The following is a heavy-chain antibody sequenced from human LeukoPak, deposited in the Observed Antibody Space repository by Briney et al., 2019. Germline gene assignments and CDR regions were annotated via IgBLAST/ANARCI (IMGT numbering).Heavy chain of an antibody. CDR3: ARETRDYYDSSGCDY. Sequence: GGSLRLSCAASGFTFSSYEMNWVRQAPGKGLEWVSYISSSGSTIYYADSVKGRFTISRDNAKNSLYLQMNSLRAEDTAVYYCARETRDYYDSSGCDYWGQGTLVTVSS. CDR2: ISSSGSTI. J-gene: IGHJ4*02. D-gene: IGHD3-22*01. CDR1: GFTFSSYE. V-gene: IGHV3-48*03.